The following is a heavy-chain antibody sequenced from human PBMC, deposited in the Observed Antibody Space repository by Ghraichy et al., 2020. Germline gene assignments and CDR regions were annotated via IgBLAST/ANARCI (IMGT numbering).Heavy chain of an antibody. D-gene: IGHD3-22*01. CDR1: GGSITGYY. Sequence: SETLSLTCTVSGGSITGYYWSWIRQPPGKGLEWIGYIYSSGSTNYNPSLKSRVTISVDTSKNQFSLKLTSVTAADTAVYYCARVASRGYYYPLDYWGQGTLVTVSS. CDR3: ARVASRGYYYPLDY. V-gene: IGHV4-59*01. CDR2: IYSSGST. J-gene: IGHJ4*02.